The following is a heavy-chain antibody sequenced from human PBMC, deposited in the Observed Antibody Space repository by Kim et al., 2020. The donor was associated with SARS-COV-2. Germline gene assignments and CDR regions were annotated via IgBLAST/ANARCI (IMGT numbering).Heavy chain of an antibody. CDR3: ATDNVGLSQFDP. Sequence: ASVKVSCKVSGYTLTELSMHWVRQAPGKGLEWMGGFDPEDGETIYAQKFQGRVTMTEDTSTDTAYMELSSLRSEDTAVYYCATDNVGLSQFDPWGQGTLVTVSS. D-gene: IGHD2-8*01. CDR1: GYTLTELS. V-gene: IGHV1-24*01. J-gene: IGHJ5*02. CDR2: FDPEDGET.